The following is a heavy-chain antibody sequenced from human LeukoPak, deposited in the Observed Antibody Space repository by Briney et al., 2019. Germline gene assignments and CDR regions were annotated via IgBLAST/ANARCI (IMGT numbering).Heavy chain of an antibody. CDR3: ARLVVVVAATDDY. CDR2: INPNSGGT. Sequence: GASVKVSCKASGYTFTGYYMHWVRQAPGQGLEWMGWINPNSGGTNYAQKFQGRVTMTRDTSISTAYMELSRLRSDDTAVYYCARLVVVVAATDDYWGQGTLVTVSS. J-gene: IGHJ4*02. D-gene: IGHD2-15*01. CDR1: GYTFTGYY. V-gene: IGHV1-2*02.